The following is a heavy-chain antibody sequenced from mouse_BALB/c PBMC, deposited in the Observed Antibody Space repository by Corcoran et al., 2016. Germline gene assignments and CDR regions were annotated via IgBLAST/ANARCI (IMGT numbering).Heavy chain of an antibody. V-gene: IGHV1-9*01. J-gene: IGHJ2*01. CDR2: ILPGIGST. CDR3: ARLDFYGSENYFDD. Sequence: QVQLQQSGAELMKPGASVKISCKATGYTFSNYWIEWIKQRPGHGLEWIGEILPGIGSTNYNEKFRDKATFTADSSSNTAYMQLSSLTSKDSAVYYCARLDFYGSENYFDDWGQGTTLTVSS. CDR1: GYTFSNYW. D-gene: IGHD1-1*01.